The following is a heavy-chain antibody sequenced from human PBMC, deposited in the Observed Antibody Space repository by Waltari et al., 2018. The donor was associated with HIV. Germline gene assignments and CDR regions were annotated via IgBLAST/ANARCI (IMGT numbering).Heavy chain of an antibody. CDR3: ATGGGTTSIQLYDLDV. V-gene: IGHV1-24*01. Sequence: QVQLIQSGAEVKKPGASVKVSCKVFGYTLTELSMHWVRQAPGKGLEWMGGCDPEDDETIHARKVQGRVTMTEDTSTDSAYMELSSLTSEDTAVYYCATGGGTTSIQLYDLDVWGQGTTVTVSS. CDR1: GYTLTELS. CDR2: CDPEDDET. J-gene: IGHJ6*02. D-gene: IGHD1-26*01.